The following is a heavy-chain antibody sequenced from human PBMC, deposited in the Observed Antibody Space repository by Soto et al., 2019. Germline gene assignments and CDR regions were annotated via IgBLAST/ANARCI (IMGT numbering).Heavy chain of an antibody. J-gene: IGHJ6*02. V-gene: IGHV1-2*04. CDR2: INPNSGGT. Sequence: ASVKVSCKASVYTFTGYYMHWVRQAPGQGLEWMGWINPNSGGTNYAQKFQGWVTMTRDTSISTAYMELSRLRSDDTAVYYCARANCTNGVCLPYYYGMDVWGQGTTVTVSS. D-gene: IGHD2-8*01. CDR1: VYTFTGYY. CDR3: ARANCTNGVCLPYYYGMDV.